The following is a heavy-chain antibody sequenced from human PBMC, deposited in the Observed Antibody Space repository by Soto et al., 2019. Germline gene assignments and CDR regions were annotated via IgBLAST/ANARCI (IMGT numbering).Heavy chain of an antibody. CDR1: GGTFSSYT. Sequence: QVQLVQSGAEVKKPGSSVKVSCKASGGTFSSYTISWVRQAPGQGLEWMGRIIPILGIANYAQKFQGRVTITADKSTSTAYMELSSLRSEDTAVYYCVRAADYGDYGIEYWGQGTLVTVSS. J-gene: IGHJ4*02. CDR2: IIPILGIA. CDR3: VRAADYGDYGIEY. V-gene: IGHV1-69*02. D-gene: IGHD4-17*01.